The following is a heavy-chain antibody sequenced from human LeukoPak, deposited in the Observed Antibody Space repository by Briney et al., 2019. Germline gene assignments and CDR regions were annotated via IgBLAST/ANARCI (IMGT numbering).Heavy chain of an antibody. Sequence: SETLSLTCAVYGGSFSGYYWSWIRQPPGKGLEWIGEINHSGSTNYNPSLESRVTISVDTSKNQFSLKLSSVTAADTAVYYCARGTRASGGYSYGYLGIKSHNWFDPWGQGTLVTVSS. J-gene: IGHJ5*02. CDR3: ARGTRASGGYSYGYLGIKSHNWFDP. D-gene: IGHD5-18*01. CDR2: INHSGST. CDR1: GGSFSGYY. V-gene: IGHV4-34*01.